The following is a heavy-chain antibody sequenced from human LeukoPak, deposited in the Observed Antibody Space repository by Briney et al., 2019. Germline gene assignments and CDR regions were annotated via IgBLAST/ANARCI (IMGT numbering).Heavy chain of an antibody. CDR2: IDPSDSYT. Sequence: GESLKISCKGSGYSFTNYWIGWARQMPGKGLEWMGRIDPSDSYTNYSPSFQGHVTISADKSISTAYLQWSSLQASDTAMYYCARQAVAGPFDYWGQGTLVTVSS. CDR1: GYSFTNYW. D-gene: IGHD6-19*01. J-gene: IGHJ4*02. CDR3: ARQAVAGPFDY. V-gene: IGHV5-10-1*01.